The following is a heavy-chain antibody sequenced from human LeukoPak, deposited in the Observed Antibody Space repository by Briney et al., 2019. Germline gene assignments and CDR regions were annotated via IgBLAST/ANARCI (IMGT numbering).Heavy chain of an antibody. J-gene: IGHJ5*02. Sequence: SETLSLTCTVSGCSISSSSHSWGWIRQPPGKVLELTVTIYYTGRTYYNPALESRLTISVNPSKNQFSLKLTSVTPGDTAIYYCAQSLGSGNWIGNWFDPWGQGTLVTVSS. V-gene: IGHV4-39*01. D-gene: IGHD1-1*01. CDR2: IYYTGRT. CDR3: AQSLGSGNWIGNWFDP. CDR1: GCSISSSSHS.